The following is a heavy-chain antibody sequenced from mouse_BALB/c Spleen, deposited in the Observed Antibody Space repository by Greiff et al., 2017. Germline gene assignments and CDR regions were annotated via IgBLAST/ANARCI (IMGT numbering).Heavy chain of an antibody. CDR3: ARRYDAMDY. Sequence: EVMLVESGGGLVKPGGSLKLSCAASGFAFSSYDMSWVRQTPEKRLEWVAYISSGGGSTYYPDTVKGRFTISRDNAKNTLYLQMSSLKSEDTAMYYCARRYDAMDYWGQGTSVTVSS. J-gene: IGHJ4*01. CDR2: ISSGGGST. CDR1: GFAFSSYD. V-gene: IGHV5-12-1*01. D-gene: IGHD1-1*02.